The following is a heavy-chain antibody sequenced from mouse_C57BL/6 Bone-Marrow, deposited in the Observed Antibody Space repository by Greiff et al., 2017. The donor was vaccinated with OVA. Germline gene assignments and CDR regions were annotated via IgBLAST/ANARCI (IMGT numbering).Heavy chain of an antibody. V-gene: IGHV14-4*01. CDR3: TTGWLPRFAY. CDR1: GFNIKDDY. Sequence: EVQLQQSGAELVRPGASVKLSCTASGFNIKDDYMHWVKQRPEQGLEWIGWIDPENGDTEYASKFQGKATITADTSSNTAYLQLSSLTSKDTAVYYCTTGWLPRFAYWGQGTLVTVSA. D-gene: IGHD2-3*01. J-gene: IGHJ3*01. CDR2: IDPENGDT.